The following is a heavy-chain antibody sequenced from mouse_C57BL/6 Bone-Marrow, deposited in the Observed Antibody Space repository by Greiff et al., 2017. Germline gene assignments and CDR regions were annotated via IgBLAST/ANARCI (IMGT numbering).Heavy chain of an antibody. Sequence: QVQLKQSGAELVRPGTSVKLSCKASGYAFTNYLLEWVKQRPGQGLEWIGVINPGSGGTNYNEKFKGKATLTADKSSSTAYMQLSSLTSEDSAVYFCSRSYYYGSSFFAYGGRGTLVTVSA. V-gene: IGHV1-54*01. J-gene: IGHJ3*01. CDR1: GYAFTNYL. CDR3: SRSYYYGSSFFAY. D-gene: IGHD1-1*01. CDR2: INPGSGGT.